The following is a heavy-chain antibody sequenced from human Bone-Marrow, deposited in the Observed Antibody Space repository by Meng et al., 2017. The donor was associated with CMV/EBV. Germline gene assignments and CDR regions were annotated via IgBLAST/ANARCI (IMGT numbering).Heavy chain of an antibody. CDR3: ARDGNPRYYDILTGYYGPQTE. D-gene: IGHD3-9*01. CDR1: GFTFTNYV. CDR2: ITTHNGDT. J-gene: IGHJ4*02. Sequence: ASVKVSCKTSGFTFTNYVVSWVRQAPRQGLEWMGWITTHNGDTDYAQKFQGRVTITADKSTSTAYMELSSLRSEDTAVYYCARDGNPRYYDILTGYYGPQTEWGQGTLVTVSS. V-gene: IGHV1-18*01.